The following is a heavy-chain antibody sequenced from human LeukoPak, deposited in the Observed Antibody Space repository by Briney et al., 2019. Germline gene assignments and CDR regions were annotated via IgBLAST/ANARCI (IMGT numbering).Heavy chain of an antibody. V-gene: IGHV1-8*01. CDR1: GYTFTSCD. CDR3: ARRNYRYYYYYMDV. D-gene: IGHD1-7*01. J-gene: IGHJ6*03. CDR2: MNPNSGNT. Sequence: ASVKVSCKASGYTFTSCDINWVRQATGQGLEWMGWMNPNSGNTGYAQNFPGRDTMTRNTSISTAYMELSSLRSEDTAVYCCARRNYRYYYYYMDVWGKGTTVSVSS.